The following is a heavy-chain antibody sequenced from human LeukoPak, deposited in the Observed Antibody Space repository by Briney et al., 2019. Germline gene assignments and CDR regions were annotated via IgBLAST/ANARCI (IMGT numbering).Heavy chain of an antibody. CDR3: ARLGHRIATPFDY. CDR2: IHSSGGT. V-gene: IGHV4-4*07. D-gene: IGHD2-21*01. J-gene: IGHJ4*02. CDR1: GGSISSYY. Sequence: PSETLSLTCTVSGGSISSYYWSWIRQPAGKGLEWIGRIHSSGGTNYNPSLKSRVTLSLDTSKNQFSLKLSSVTAADTAVYYCARLGHRIATPFDYWGQGTLVTVSS.